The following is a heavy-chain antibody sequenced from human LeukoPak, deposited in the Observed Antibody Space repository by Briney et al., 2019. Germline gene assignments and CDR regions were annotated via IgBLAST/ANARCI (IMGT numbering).Heavy chain of an antibody. D-gene: IGHD5/OR15-5a*01. CDR3: ARDYLRTHFDY. V-gene: IGHV3-33*08. CDR2: IWYDGSNK. Sequence: GGSLRLSCSASGFTFSSYAMHWVRQAPGKGLEWVAVIWYDGSNKYYADSVKGRFTISRDNSKNTLYLQMNSLRAEDTAVYYCARDYLRTHFDYWGQGTLVTVSS. CDR1: GFTFSSYA. J-gene: IGHJ4*02.